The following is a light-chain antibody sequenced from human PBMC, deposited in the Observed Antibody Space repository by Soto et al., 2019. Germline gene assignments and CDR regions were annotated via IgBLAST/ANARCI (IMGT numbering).Light chain of an antibody. CDR3: SSYAGSNNYVV. CDR2: EVS. V-gene: IGLV2-8*01. J-gene: IGLJ2*01. CDR1: SSDVGGYNY. Sequence: QTVVTQPPSASGSPGQSVTISCTGTSSDVGGYNYVSWYQQHPGKAPKLMIYEVSKRPSGVPDRFSGFKSGNTASLTVSGLQAEDEADYYCSSYAGSNNYVVFGGGTKLTVL.